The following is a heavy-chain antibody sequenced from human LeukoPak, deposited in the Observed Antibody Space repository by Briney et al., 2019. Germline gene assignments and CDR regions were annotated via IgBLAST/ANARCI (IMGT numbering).Heavy chain of an antibody. CDR1: GGSISSSNW. Sequence: PSGTLSLTCAVSGGSISSSNWWSWVRQPPGKGLEWIGEINHSGSTNYNPSLKSRVTISVDTSKNQFSLKLSSVTAADTAVYYCARGPSRWLQLDAFDIWGQGTMVTVSS. CDR2: INHSGST. CDR3: ARGPSRWLQLDAFDI. J-gene: IGHJ3*02. D-gene: IGHD5-24*01. V-gene: IGHV4-4*02.